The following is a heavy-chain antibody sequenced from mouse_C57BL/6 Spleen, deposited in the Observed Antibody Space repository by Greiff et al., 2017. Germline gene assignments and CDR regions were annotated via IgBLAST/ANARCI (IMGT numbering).Heavy chain of an antibody. D-gene: IGHD1-1*01. Sequence: EVKLMESGPVLVKPGASVKMSCKASGYTFTDYYMNWVKQSHGKSLEWIGVINPYNGGTSYNQKFKGKATLTVDKSSSTAYMELNSLTSEDSAVYYCARSYYGSSYYFDYWGQGTTLTVSS. CDR2: INPYNGGT. J-gene: IGHJ2*01. V-gene: IGHV1-19*01. CDR1: GYTFTDYY. CDR3: ARSYYGSSYYFDY.